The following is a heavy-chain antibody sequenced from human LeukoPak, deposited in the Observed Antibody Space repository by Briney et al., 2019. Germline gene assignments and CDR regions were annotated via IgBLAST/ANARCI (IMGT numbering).Heavy chain of an antibody. V-gene: IGHV4-39*07. CDR1: GGSISTSNYY. CDR3: ARLSGKGRGYSYGYPNYYYYYMDV. CDR2: INHSGST. J-gene: IGHJ6*03. Sequence: SETLSLTCTVSGGSISTSNYYWGWIRQPPGKGLEWIGEINHSGSTNYNPSLKSRVTISVDTSKNQFSLKLSSVTAADTAVYYCARLSGKGRGYSYGYPNYYYYYMDVWGKGTTVTISS. D-gene: IGHD5-18*01.